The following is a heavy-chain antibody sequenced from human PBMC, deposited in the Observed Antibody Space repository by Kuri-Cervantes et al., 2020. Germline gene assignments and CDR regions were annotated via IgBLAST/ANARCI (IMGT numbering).Heavy chain of an antibody. CDR2: ISSSGSTI. CDR3: AKDRNYDILTGLDY. CDR1: GFTVSSNY. D-gene: IGHD3-9*01. J-gene: IGHJ4*02. Sequence: GGSLRLSCAASGFTVSSNYMSWVRQAPGKGLEWVSAISSSGSTIYYADSVKGRFTISRDNSKNTLYLQMNSLRAEDTAVYYCAKDRNYDILTGLDYWGQGTLVTVSS. V-gene: IGHV3-23*01.